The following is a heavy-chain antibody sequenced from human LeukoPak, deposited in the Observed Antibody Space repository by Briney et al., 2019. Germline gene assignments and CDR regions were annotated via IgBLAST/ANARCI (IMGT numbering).Heavy chain of an antibody. Sequence: SQTLSLTCTVSGGSLSGGGYFWSWLRQHPGRGLEWFGYMYYSGSSYYNPSLKSRVTISVDTSKNQFSLKLSSVTAADTAVYYCARDRSGLYYFDYWGQGTLVTVSS. CDR3: ARDRSGLYYFDY. CDR2: MYYSGSS. V-gene: IGHV4-31*03. CDR1: GGSLSGGGYF. J-gene: IGHJ4*02. D-gene: IGHD5-12*01.